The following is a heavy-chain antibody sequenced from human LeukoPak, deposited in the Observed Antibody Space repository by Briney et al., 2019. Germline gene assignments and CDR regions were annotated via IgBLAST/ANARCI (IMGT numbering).Heavy chain of an antibody. CDR1: GFTFSSYA. D-gene: IGHD2-2*01. V-gene: IGHV3-30-3*01. CDR3: ARDPPDIVVVPAANYFHWFDP. Sequence: GRSLRLSCAASGFTFSSYAMHWVRQAPGKGLEWVAVISYDGSSKYYADSVKGRFTISRDNSKNTLYLQMNSLRAEDTAVYYCARDPPDIVVVPAANYFHWFDPWGQGTLLTVSS. CDR2: ISYDGSSK. J-gene: IGHJ5*02.